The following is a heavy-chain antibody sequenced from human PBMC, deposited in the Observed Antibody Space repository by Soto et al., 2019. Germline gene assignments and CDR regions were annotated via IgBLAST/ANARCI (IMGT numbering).Heavy chain of an antibody. D-gene: IGHD1-26*01. V-gene: IGHV1-69*06. J-gene: IGHJ4*02. CDR2: LMPVFGTA. Sequence: QVQLVQSGAELKKPGSSVKVSCKASGGTFNSSIVNWVRQAPGQGLEWMGGLMPVFGTAKYAQKFQDRVTITADKSTSTAYRELRGLKSEGTAVYYCARVLAQPPVGLYFDNWGQGTLVTVTS. CDR1: GGTFNSSI. CDR3: ARVLAQPPVGLYFDN.